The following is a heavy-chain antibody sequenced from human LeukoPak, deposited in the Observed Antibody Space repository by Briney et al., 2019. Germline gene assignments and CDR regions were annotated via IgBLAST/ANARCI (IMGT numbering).Heavy chain of an antibody. V-gene: IGHV3-30-3*01. CDR1: GFTFSSYA. Sequence: GGSLRLSCAASGFTFSSYAMHCVRQAPGKGLEWVAVISYDGSNKYYADSVKGRFTISRDNSKNTLYLQMNSLRAEDTAVYYCARVMVRFLEWFNYGMDVWGQGTTVTVSS. D-gene: IGHD3-3*01. CDR3: ARVMVRFLEWFNYGMDV. J-gene: IGHJ6*02. CDR2: ISYDGSNK.